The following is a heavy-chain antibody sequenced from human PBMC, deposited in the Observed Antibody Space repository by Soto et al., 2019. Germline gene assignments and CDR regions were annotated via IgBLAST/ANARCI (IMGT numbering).Heavy chain of an antibody. Sequence: EVQLVESGGGLVQPGGSLRLSCVVTGFNFGNYWMTWVRQAPGKGLEWVANIKKDESKNSYLDSVRGGFTVSRDNVKNTLYEQMNSFPAEDTALYSCAKAVSPESSRLYVDEFEIWGQGTMVTVSS. V-gene: IGHV3-7*05. CDR1: GFNFGNYW. J-gene: IGHJ3*02. CDR2: IKKDESKN. D-gene: IGHD6-13*01. CDR3: AKAVSPESSRLYVDEFEI.